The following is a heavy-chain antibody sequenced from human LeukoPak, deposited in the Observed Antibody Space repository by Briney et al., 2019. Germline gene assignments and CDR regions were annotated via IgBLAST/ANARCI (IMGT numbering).Heavy chain of an antibody. Sequence: GGSLRLSCAASGFTFSSYWMHWVRQAPGKGLVWVSYIKSDGSSTSYADSVKGRFTISRDNAKNALYLQMNSLRAEDTAVYYCARDRGYTQDYWGQGTLVTVSS. CDR1: GFTFSSYW. CDR2: IKSDGSST. V-gene: IGHV3-74*01. J-gene: IGHJ4*02. CDR3: ARDRGYTQDY. D-gene: IGHD5-12*01.